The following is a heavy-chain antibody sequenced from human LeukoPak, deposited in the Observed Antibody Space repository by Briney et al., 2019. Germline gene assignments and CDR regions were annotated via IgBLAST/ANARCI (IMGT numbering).Heavy chain of an antibody. D-gene: IGHD1-26*01. V-gene: IGHV3-30*02. J-gene: IGHJ4*02. Sequence: GGSLRLSCAASGFTFSSYGMHWVRQAPGKGLEWVAFIRYDGSNKYYADSVKGRFTISRDNSKDTLYLQMNSLRAEDTAVYYCAKDSGSYYFDYWGQGTLVTISS. CDR3: AKDSGSYYFDY. CDR2: IRYDGSNK. CDR1: GFTFSSYG.